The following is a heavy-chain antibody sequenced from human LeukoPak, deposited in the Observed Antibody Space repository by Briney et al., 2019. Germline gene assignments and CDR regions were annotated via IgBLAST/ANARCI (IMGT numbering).Heavy chain of an antibody. Sequence: SETLSLTCTVSGDSISSYYWSWVRQPPGKGLEWIGYMYHSGSTNYNPSLESRVTISIDTSKNQFSLKLTSVTAADTAVYYCARFYGSGAASDHWGQGTLVTVSS. CDR2: MYHSGST. V-gene: IGHV4-59*01. CDR1: GDSISSYY. J-gene: IGHJ1*01. D-gene: IGHD3-10*01. CDR3: ARFYGSGAASDH.